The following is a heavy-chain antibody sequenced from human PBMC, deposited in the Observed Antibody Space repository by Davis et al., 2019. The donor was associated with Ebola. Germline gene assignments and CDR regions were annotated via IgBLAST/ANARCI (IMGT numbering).Heavy chain of an antibody. D-gene: IGHD4-17*01. CDR3: AKLATVTTRARGSFDY. CDR2: ISGSGGST. J-gene: IGHJ4*02. V-gene: IGHV3-23*01. Sequence: GESLKISCAASGFTFSSYAMSWVRQAPGKGLEWVSAISGSGGSTYYADSVKGRFTISRDNSTNTLYLQMNSLRAEDTAVYYCAKLATVTTRARGSFDYWGQGTLVTVSS. CDR1: GFTFSSYA.